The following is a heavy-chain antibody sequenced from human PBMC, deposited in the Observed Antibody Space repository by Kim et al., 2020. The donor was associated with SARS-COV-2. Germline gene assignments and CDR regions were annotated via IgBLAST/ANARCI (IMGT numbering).Heavy chain of an antibody. V-gene: IGHV3-21*01. J-gene: IGHJ5*02. CDR1: GFTFSSYS. CDR2: ISSSSSYI. D-gene: IGHD6-19*01. Sequence: GGSLRLSCAASGFTFSSYSMNWVRQAPGKGLEWVSSISSSSSYIYYADSVKGRFTISRDNAKNSLYLQMNSLRAEDTAVYYCASLIAVAGTSGYNWFDPWGQGTLVTVSS. CDR3: ASLIAVAGTSGYNWFDP.